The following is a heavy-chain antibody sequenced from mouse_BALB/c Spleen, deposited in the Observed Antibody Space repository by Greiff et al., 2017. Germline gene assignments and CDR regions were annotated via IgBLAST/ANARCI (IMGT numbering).Heavy chain of an antibody. V-gene: IGHV5-12-1*01. D-gene: IGHD2-1*01. Sequence: EVHLVESGGGLVKPGGSLKLSCAASGFAFSSYDMSWVRQTPEKRLEWVAYISSGGGSTYYPDTVKGRFTISRDNAKNTLYLQMSSLKSEDTAMYYCARHDGNYEAMDYWGQGTSVTVSS. CDR1: GFAFSSYD. J-gene: IGHJ4*01. CDR3: ARHDGNYEAMDY. CDR2: ISSGGGST.